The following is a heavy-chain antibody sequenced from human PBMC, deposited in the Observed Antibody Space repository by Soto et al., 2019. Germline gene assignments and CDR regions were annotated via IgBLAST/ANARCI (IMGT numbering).Heavy chain of an antibody. CDR3: ARGGLGIVSRHGLDP. V-gene: IGHV4-4*07. Sequence: SETLSLTCSVSGGSISSYYWIWVRQSAGKGLEWIGRIYSSGSTNYNPSLKRRVIMSVDTSRNQFSLKVTSVTAADTAVYYCARGGLGIVSRHGLDPWGQGTLVTVSS. J-gene: IGHJ5*02. CDR1: GGSISSYY. CDR2: IYSSGST. D-gene: IGHD1-26*01.